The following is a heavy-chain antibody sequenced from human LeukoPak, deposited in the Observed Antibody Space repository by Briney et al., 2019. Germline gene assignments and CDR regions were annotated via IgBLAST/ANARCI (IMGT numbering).Heavy chain of an antibody. Sequence: KPSETLSLTCTVSGGSISSGGYYWSWIRQHPGKGLEWIGYIYYSGSTYYNPSLKSRVTISVDTSKNQFSLKLSSVTAADTAVYYRARDSDPGYSYGESYWYFDLWGRGTLVTVSS. CDR3: ARDSDPGYSYGESYWYFDL. J-gene: IGHJ2*01. D-gene: IGHD5-18*01. CDR1: GGSISSGGYY. CDR2: IYYSGST. V-gene: IGHV4-31*03.